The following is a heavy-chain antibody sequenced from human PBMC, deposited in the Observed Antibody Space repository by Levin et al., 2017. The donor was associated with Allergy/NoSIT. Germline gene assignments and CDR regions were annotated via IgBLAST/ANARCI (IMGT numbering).Heavy chain of an antibody. Sequence: ASVKVSCKASGYTFTSYAMNWVRQAPGQGLEWMGWINTNTGNPTYAQGFTGRFVFSLDTSVSTAYLQISSLKAEDTAVYYCARDIVVVPADSPVKPNWFDPWGQGTLVTVSS. V-gene: IGHV7-4-1*02. CDR2: INTNTGNP. J-gene: IGHJ5*02. CDR1: GYTFTSYA. CDR3: ARDIVVVPADSPVKPNWFDP. D-gene: IGHD2-2*01.